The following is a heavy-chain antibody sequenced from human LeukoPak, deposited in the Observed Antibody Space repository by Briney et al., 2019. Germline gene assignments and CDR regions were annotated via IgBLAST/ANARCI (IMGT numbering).Heavy chain of an antibody. CDR2: ISGSDGST. CDR1: GFTFSSYA. J-gene: IGHJ3*02. CDR3: AKDRGSTYPGAFDI. V-gene: IGHV3-23*01. D-gene: IGHD2-2*01. Sequence: GGSLRLSCAASGFTFSSYAVSWVRHAPGKGLEWVSGISGSDGSTYNADSVKGRFTISRDNSKNTLYLQMNSLRAEDTAVYYCAKDRGSTYPGAFDIWGQGTMVTVSS.